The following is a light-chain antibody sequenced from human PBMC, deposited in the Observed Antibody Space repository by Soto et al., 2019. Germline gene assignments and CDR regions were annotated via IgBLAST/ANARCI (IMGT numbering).Light chain of an antibody. CDR2: EVS. J-gene: IGLJ1*01. V-gene: IGLV2-8*01. CDR1: SSDVGGYNY. Sequence: QSVLTQPPSASGSPGQKVTISCTGTSSDVGGYNYVSWYQQHPGKAPKLMIYEVSKRPSGVPDRFSGSKSGNTASLTVSGLQAEDEADYYCNSYADSNKFVFGSGTKVTVL. CDR3: NSYADSNKFV.